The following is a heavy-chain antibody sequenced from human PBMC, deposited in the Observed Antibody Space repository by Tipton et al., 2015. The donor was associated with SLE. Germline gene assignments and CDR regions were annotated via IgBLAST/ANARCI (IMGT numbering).Heavy chain of an antibody. V-gene: IGHV4-31*03. Sequence: TLSLTCTVSGGSISSGGYYWSWIRQHPGKGLEWIGYIYYGGSTYYNPSLKSRVTISVDTSKNQFSLKLSSVTAADTAVYYCARVLDSAILDYWGQGTLVTVSS. D-gene: IGHD3/OR15-3a*01. J-gene: IGHJ4*02. CDR1: GGSISSGGYY. CDR3: ARVLDSAILDY. CDR2: IYYGGST.